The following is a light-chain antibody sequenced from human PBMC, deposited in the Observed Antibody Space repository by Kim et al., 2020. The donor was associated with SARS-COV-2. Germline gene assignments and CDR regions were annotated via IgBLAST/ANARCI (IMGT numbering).Light chain of an antibody. Sequence: QSALTQPASVSGSPGQSITISCTGTSSDIGGDKYVSWYHQHPGKAPKLMIYDVSHRPSGVSNRFSGSKSGNTASLTISRLQADDEADYYCSSYISATTLVIFGGGTKLTVL. V-gene: IGLV2-14*03. CDR2: DVS. CDR1: SSDIGGDKY. CDR3: SSYISATTLVI. J-gene: IGLJ2*01.